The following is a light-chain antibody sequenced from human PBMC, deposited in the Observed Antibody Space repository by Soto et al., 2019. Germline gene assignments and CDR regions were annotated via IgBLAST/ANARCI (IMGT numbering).Light chain of an antibody. J-gene: IGKJ5*01. V-gene: IGKV1-6*01. CDR1: QGIRND. Sequence: AIPMTQSPSSLSASVGDRVTITCRASQGIRNDLGWYQQKPGKAPKLLIYAAYSLQSGVPSRFSGSGSGTDFTLTISSLQPGDFATYYCLQDYNYPFTFGQGTRLEIK. CDR2: AAY. CDR3: LQDYNYPFT.